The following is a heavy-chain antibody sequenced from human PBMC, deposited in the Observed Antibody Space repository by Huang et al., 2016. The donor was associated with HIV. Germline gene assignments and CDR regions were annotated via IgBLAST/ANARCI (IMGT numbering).Heavy chain of an antibody. CDR3: ARTPYSGSHPDY. CDR1: GYTFTDYF. Sequence: QVQLVQSGAEVKKPGASVKVSCRTSGYTFTDYFVHWVRQDPGQGLQWMGSIKPLSGVTNYAQKVQGRVTMNRDTSIRTVYMELNRLRSDDTALYYCARTPYSGSHPDYWGQGTLVTVSS. J-gene: IGHJ4*02. D-gene: IGHD2-15*01. V-gene: IGHV1-2*02. CDR2: IKPLSGVT.